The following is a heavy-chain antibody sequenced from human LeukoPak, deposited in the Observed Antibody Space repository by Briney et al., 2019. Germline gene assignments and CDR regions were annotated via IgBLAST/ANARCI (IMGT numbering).Heavy chain of an antibody. Sequence: PSETLTLPCTVSGGSINSSSCFWRWIRQPPGKGLERIGGIYYSGSTHYNPSLKRRVPISVDTSKNQFALKLRPVAAADTAVDYCGRICSTTGTTLRKYNWFDLWGQGTLVSVSS. CDR1: GGSINSSSCF. CDR3: GRICSTTGTTLRKYNWFDL. V-gene: IGHV4-39*01. J-gene: IGHJ5*02. CDR2: IYYSGST. D-gene: IGHD1-1*01.